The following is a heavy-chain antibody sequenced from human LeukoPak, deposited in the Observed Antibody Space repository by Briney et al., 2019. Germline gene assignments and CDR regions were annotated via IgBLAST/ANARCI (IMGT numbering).Heavy chain of an antibody. CDR2: IYYSGSP. CDR1: GGSISSSSYY. D-gene: IGHD2-15*01. V-gene: IGHV4-39*07. Sequence: SETLSLTCTVSGGSISSSSYYWGWIRQPPGKGLEWTGSIYYSGSPYYNPPLKSRVTISVDTSKNQFSLKMTSMTAADTAIYYCWLEKVVAAYFDSWGQGTLVTVSS. J-gene: IGHJ4*02. CDR3: WLEKVVAAYFDS.